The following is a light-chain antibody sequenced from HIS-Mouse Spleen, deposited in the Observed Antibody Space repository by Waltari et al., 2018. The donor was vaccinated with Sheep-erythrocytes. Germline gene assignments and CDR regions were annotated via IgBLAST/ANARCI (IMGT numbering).Light chain of an antibody. V-gene: IGLV3-10*01. J-gene: IGLJ2*01. CDR3: YSTDSSGNHRV. CDR1: AFPKKY. CDR2: EDS. Sequence: SYELTQPPSVSVSPGQTARLTGPGDAFPKKYTYWYQQKSGQAPVLVIYEDSKRPSGIPERFSGSSSGTMATLTISGAQVEDEADYYCYSTDSSGNHRVFGGGTKLTVL.